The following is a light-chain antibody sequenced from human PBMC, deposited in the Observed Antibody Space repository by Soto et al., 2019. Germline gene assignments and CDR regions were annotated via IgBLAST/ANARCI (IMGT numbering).Light chain of an antibody. CDR3: QQYGSSPT. J-gene: IGKJ4*01. V-gene: IGKV3-20*01. CDR2: GAS. CDR1: QSVSSSY. Sequence: VMTQSPGTLSLSPGERATLSCRVSQSVSSSYLAWYQQKPGQAPRLLIYGASSRATGIPDRFSGSGSGTDFTLTISRLEPEDFAVYYCQQYGSSPTFGGGTKVDIK.